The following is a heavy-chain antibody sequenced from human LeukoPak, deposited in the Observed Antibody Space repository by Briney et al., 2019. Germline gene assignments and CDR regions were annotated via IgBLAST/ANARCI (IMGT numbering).Heavy chain of an antibody. V-gene: IGHV4-39*01. CDR3: ATRNPGLDTMSGSGPLHFYYYYYMDV. J-gene: IGHJ6*03. D-gene: IGHD2-15*01. CDR1: GGSVGTSSYY. CDR2: IYYSGST. Sequence: PSETLSLTCTVSGGSVGTSSYYWGWIRQPPGKGLEWIGSIYYSGSTYYNPSLKSRVTISVDTSKNQFSLKLSSVTAADTAVYYCATRNPGLDTMSGSGPLHFYYYYYMDVWGKGTTVTVSS.